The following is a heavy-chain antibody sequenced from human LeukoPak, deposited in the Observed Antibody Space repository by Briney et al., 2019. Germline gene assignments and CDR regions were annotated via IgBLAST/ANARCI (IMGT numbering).Heavy chain of an antibody. CDR3: AKTSYNWNYDAFDI. CDR1: GFTFSTYA. Sequence: GGSLRLSCAASGFTFSTYAMSWVRQAPGKGLGWVSAISGSGGSTYYADSVKGRFTISRDNSKNTLYLQMNSLRAEDTALYYCAKTSYNWNYDAFDIWGQGTMVTVSS. J-gene: IGHJ3*02. CDR2: ISGSGGST. V-gene: IGHV3-23*01. D-gene: IGHD1-7*01.